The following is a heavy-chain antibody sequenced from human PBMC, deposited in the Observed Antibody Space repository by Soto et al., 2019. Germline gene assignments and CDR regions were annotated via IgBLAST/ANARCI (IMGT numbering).Heavy chain of an antibody. CDR2: IYYSGST. Sequence: SATLSLTCKVSGASVTTGSYSWTWIRQPPGKGLEWFGYIYYSGSTNYNPSLESRETLFAGKSGSHFSLYLTSVTADGTAGYYCARRDYAIDSWVRGTLVTVSS. J-gene: IGHJ4*02. V-gene: IGHV4-61*03. D-gene: IGHD4-17*01. CDR3: ARRDYAIDS. CDR1: GASVTTGSYS.